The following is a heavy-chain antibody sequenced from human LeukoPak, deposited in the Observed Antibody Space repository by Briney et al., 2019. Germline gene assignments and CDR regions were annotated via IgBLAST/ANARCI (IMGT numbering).Heavy chain of an antibody. CDR3: AREQWLVPHRYYYYGMDV. CDR2: IIPMSGTT. CDR1: GGTFSNYA. Sequence: GASVKVSCKASGGTFSNYAISWVRQAPGQGLEWMGGIIPMSGTTNYAQKFQGRVTITADESTYTAYMALSSLRSEDTAVYYCAREQWLVPHRYYYYGMDVWGQGTTVTVSS. V-gene: IGHV1-69*13. J-gene: IGHJ6*02. D-gene: IGHD6-19*01.